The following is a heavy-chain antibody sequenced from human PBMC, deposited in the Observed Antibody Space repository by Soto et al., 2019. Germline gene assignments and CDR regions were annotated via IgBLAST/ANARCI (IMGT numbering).Heavy chain of an antibody. D-gene: IGHD5-12*01. J-gene: IGHJ4*02. V-gene: IGHV4-59*08. Sequence: SETLSLTCTVSGGSITSYYWSWIRQTPGKGLEWLGQIYYSGGTNYNPSLKSRVTISIDTSKNQFSLRLSSVTAADTAVYYCARHLSSGYDIWGQGTQVNVSS. CDR1: GGSITSYY. CDR2: IYYSGGT. CDR3: ARHLSSGYDI.